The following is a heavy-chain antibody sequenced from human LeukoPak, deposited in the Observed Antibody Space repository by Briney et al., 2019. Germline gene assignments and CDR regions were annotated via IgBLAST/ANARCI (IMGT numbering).Heavy chain of an antibody. CDR2: IYDSGST. J-gene: IGHJ4*02. V-gene: IGHV4-39*01. Sequence: GSLRLSCAASGFTFSSYAMHWVRQAPGKGLEWIGSIYDSGSTYYNPSLKSRVTMSVDTSKNQFSLKLNSVTAADTAVYYCARHYGAWGQGTLVTVSS. CDR3: ARHYGA. D-gene: IGHD4/OR15-4a*01. CDR1: GFTFSSYAMH.